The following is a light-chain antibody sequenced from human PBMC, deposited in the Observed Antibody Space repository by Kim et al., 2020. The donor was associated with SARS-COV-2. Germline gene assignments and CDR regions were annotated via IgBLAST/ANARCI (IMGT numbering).Light chain of an antibody. CDR3: QQYDTSPWT. CDR1: QTISSSTSY. Sequence: EIVLTQSPGTLSLSPGERAILSCRASQTISSSTSYLAWYQQKPGQAPRLLIYGACRATGIPDRFSGSGSGTDFTLTISRLEPEDFAVFYCQQYDTSPWTFGQGTKVDIK. V-gene: IGKV3-20*01. J-gene: IGKJ1*01. CDR2: GA.